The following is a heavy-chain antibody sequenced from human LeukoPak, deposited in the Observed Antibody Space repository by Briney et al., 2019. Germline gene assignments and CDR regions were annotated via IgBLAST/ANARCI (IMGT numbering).Heavy chain of an antibody. D-gene: IGHD3-22*01. J-gene: IGHJ4*02. CDR2: INRSGST. Sequence: SEALSLTCAVYGGSFSGYYWSWIRQPPGKGLEWIGEINRSGSTNYNPSLKSRVTISVDTSKNQFSLKLSSVTAADTAVYYCARGLYYYDSSGYHDYWGQGTLVTVSS. CDR1: GGSFSGYY. V-gene: IGHV4-34*01. CDR3: ARGLYYYDSSGYHDY.